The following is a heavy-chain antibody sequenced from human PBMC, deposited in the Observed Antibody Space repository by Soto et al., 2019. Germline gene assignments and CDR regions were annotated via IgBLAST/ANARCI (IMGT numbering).Heavy chain of an antibody. CDR2: IYPGDSDT. Sequence: PGESLKISCKGSGYSFTSYWIGWVRQMPGKGLEWMGIIYPGDSDTRYSPSFQGQVTISADKSISTAYLQWSSLKASDTAMYYCAREGGDYRPLHYYYGMDVWGQGTTVTVSS. CDR3: AREGGDYRPLHYYYGMDV. J-gene: IGHJ6*02. V-gene: IGHV5-51*01. CDR1: GYSFTSYW. D-gene: IGHD4-17*01.